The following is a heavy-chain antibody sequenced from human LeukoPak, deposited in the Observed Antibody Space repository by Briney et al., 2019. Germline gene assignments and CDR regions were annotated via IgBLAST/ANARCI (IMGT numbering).Heavy chain of an antibody. V-gene: IGHV1-69*13. CDR2: IIPIFGTA. CDR1: GGTFSSYA. D-gene: IGHD3-3*01. CDR3: AGRGDTIFGVVINNWFDP. J-gene: IGHJ5*02. Sequence: ASVKVSCKASGGTFSSYAISWVRQAPGQGLEWMGGIIPIFGTANYAQKSQGRVTITADESTSTAYMELSSLRSEDTAVYYCAGRGDTIFGVVINNWFDPWGQGTLVTVSS.